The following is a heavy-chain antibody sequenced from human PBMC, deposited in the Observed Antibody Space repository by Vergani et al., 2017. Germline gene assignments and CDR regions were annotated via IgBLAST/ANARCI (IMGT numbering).Heavy chain of an antibody. CDR3: AKSGRLGSGWPNPFDY. CDR1: GFTFSSFA. CDR2: SGGSGGGT. V-gene: IGHV3-23*01. J-gene: IGHJ4*02. Sequence: EVQLLESGGGLVQPGGSLRLSCAASGFTFSSFAMSWVRQAPGKGLEWVSSSGGSGGGTFYADSVKGRFTFSRDNSKNTLYLQMNSLRAEDTAISYCAKSGRLGSGWPNPFDYWGQGTLVTVSS. D-gene: IGHD6-19*01.